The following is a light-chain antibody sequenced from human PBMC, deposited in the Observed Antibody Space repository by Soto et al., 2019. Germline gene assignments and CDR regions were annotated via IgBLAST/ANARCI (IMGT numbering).Light chain of an antibody. CDR3: QQYNNWSVT. CDR1: QSVSSD. V-gene: IGKV3-15*01. J-gene: IGKJ1*01. CDR2: GAS. Sequence: EIVMTQSPATLSVSPGERATLSCRASQSVSSDLAWYQQKPGQAPRLLIYGASTRATAIPARFSGSGSGTEFTRTISSLQSEDFAVYFCQQYNNWSVTFGQGTKVDIK.